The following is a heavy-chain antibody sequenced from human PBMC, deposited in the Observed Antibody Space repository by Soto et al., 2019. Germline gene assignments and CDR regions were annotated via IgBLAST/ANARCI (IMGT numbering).Heavy chain of an antibody. CDR1: GYTFTSYY. CDR3: ARAGGYSGYDRSRYYYGMDV. Sequence: ASVKVSCKASGYTFTSYYMHWVRQAPGQGLEWMGIINPSGGSTSYAQKFQGRVTMTRDTSTSTVYMELSSLRSEDTAVYYCARAGGYSGYDRSRYYYGMDVWGQGTTVTVSS. D-gene: IGHD5-12*01. V-gene: IGHV1-46*01. CDR2: INPSGGST. J-gene: IGHJ6*02.